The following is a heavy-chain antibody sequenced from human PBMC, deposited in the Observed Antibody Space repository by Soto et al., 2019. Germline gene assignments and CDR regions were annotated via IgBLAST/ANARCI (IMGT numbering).Heavy chain of an antibody. CDR3: AIKGFIYVDSVSNCCDS. V-gene: IGHV3-21*01. CDR1: GFTFSSYS. CDR2: ISTTSTYI. Sequence: EVQLVESGGGLVKPGGSLRLSCAASGFTFSSYSMNWVRQAPGKGLQWVSSISTTSTYIYYADSVKGRFTISRDNATNSLYLQMTRLRAEDTAVYYCAIKGFIYVDSVSNCCDSWGPGILVTVSS. D-gene: IGHD4-17*01. J-gene: IGHJ4*02.